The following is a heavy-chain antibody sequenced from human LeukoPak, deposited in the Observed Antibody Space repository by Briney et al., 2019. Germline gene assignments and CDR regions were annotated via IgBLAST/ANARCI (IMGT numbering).Heavy chain of an antibody. Sequence: PSETLSLTCAVSGGSISSSNWWSWVRQPPGKGLEWIGEIYYSGSTYYNPSLKSRVTISVDTSKNQFSLKLSSVTAADTAVYYCARDQQRAVRGVIMAFDYWGQGTLVTVSS. CDR2: IYYSGST. V-gene: IGHV4-4*02. CDR3: ARDQQRAVRGVIMAFDY. CDR1: GGSISSSNW. D-gene: IGHD3-10*01. J-gene: IGHJ4*02.